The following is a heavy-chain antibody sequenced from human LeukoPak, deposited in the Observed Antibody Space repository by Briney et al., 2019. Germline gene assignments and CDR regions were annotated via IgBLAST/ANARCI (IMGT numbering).Heavy chain of an antibody. CDR2: IYTSGST. Sequence: SETLSPTCTVSGGSISSYYWSWIRQPAGKGLEWIGRIYTSGSTNYNPSLKSRVTMSVDTSKNQFSLKLSSVTAADTAVYYCARDRLTVNYYYYGMDVWGQGTTVTVSS. J-gene: IGHJ6*02. V-gene: IGHV4-4*07. CDR3: ARDRLTVNYYYYGMDV. CDR1: GGSISSYY. D-gene: IGHD4/OR15-4a*01.